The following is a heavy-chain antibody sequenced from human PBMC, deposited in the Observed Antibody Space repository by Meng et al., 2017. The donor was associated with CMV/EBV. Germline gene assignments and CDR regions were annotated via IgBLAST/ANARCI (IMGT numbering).Heavy chain of an antibody. V-gene: IGHV3-74*01. CDR1: GFTSNNHW. CDR3: ARGVAESLGWEMGY. J-gene: IGHJ4*02. CDR2: INADGSRI. Sequence: ESGGGLVQPGGSLRLSCAASGFTSNNHWMHWVRQAPGKGLMWVSRINADGSRINYADSVKGRFTMSRDDAKNTLYLQMNSLRDEDTAVYYCARGVAESLGWEMGYWGQGTLVTVSS. D-gene: IGHD1-26*01.